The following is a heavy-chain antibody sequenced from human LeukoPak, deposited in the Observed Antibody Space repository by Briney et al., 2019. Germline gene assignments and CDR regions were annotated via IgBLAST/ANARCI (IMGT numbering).Heavy chain of an antibody. CDR2: IYSGGST. J-gene: IGHJ4*02. V-gene: IGHV3-53*01. CDR3: ARESGYSSGWYVDY. D-gene: IGHD6-19*01. Sequence: GGSLRLSCAASGFTVSSNYMSWVRQAPGKGLEWGSVIYSGGSTYYADSVKGRFTISRDNSKHTLYLQMNSLRAEDTAVYYCARESGYSSGWYVDYWGQGTLVTVSS. CDR1: GFTVSSNY.